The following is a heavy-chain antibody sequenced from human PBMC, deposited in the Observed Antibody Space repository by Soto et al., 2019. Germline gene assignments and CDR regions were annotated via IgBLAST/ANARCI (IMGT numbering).Heavy chain of an antibody. CDR3: ARDQINYYDSSGYYYYYGMDV. J-gene: IGHJ6*02. CDR2: IYYSGGT. D-gene: IGHD3-22*01. CDR1: CGSISSGGYY. V-gene: IGHV4-31*03. Sequence: QVQLQESGPGLVKPSQTLSLTCTVSCGSISSGGYYWSWIRQHPGKGLEWIGYIYYSGGTYYNPSLKSRVTISVDTSKNQFSLKLSSVTAADTAVYYCARDQINYYDSSGYYYYYGMDVWGQGTTVTVSS.